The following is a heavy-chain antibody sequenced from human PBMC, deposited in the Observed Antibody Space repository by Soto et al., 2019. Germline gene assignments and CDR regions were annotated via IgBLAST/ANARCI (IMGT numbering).Heavy chain of an antibody. CDR1: GGTFSSYA. Sequence: VKVSCKASGGTFSSYAISWVRQAPGQGLEWMGGIIPIFGTANYAQKFQGRVTITADESTSTAYMELSSLRSEDTAVYYCARGGKMVRGVINYYYYYGMDVWGQGTTVTVSS. J-gene: IGHJ6*02. CDR3: ARGGKMVRGVINYYYYYGMDV. V-gene: IGHV1-69*13. D-gene: IGHD3-10*01. CDR2: IIPIFGTA.